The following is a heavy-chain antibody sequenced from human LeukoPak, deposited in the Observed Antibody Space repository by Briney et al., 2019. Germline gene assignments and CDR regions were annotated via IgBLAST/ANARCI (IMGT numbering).Heavy chain of an antibody. CDR3: ARLPLLRRITIFGVVIGGYHFDY. J-gene: IGHJ4*02. CDR2: INHSGST. CDR1: GGSFSGYY. Sequence: PSETLSLTCAVYGGSFSGYYWSWIRQPPGKGLEWIGEINHSGSTNYNPSLKSRVTISVDTSKNQFSLKLSSVTAADTAVYYCARLPLLRRITIFGVVIGGYHFDYWGQGTLVTVSS. D-gene: IGHD3-3*01. V-gene: IGHV4-34*01.